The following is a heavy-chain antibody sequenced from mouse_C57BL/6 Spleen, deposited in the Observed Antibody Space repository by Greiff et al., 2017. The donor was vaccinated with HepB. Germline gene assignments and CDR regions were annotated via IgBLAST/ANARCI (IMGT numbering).Heavy chain of an antibody. CDR2: INPSTGGT. Sequence: EVQLQQSGPELVKPGASVKISCKASGYSFTGYYMNWVKQSPEKSLEWIGEINPSTGGTTYNQKFKAKATLTVDKSSSTAYMQLKSLTSEDSAVYYCAGGYDGFAYWGQGTLVTVSA. J-gene: IGHJ3*01. CDR1: GYSFTGYY. CDR3: AGGYDGFAY. D-gene: IGHD2-2*01. V-gene: IGHV1-42*01.